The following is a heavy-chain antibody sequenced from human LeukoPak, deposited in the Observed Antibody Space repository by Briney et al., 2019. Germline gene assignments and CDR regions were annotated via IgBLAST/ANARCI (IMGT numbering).Heavy chain of an antibody. CDR2: IYSGGST. J-gene: IGHJ4*02. Sequence: PGGSLRLSCAASGFTFSSYSMNWVRQAPGKGPEWVSVIYSGGSTYYADSVKGRFTISRDNSKNTLYLQMNSLRAEDTAVYYCAREELRYFDWPLGFDYWGQGTLVTVSS. D-gene: IGHD3-9*01. CDR1: GFTFSSYS. CDR3: AREELRYFDWPLGFDY. V-gene: IGHV3-53*01.